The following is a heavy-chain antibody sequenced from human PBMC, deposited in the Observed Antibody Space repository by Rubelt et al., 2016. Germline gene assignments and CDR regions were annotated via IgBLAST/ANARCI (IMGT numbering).Heavy chain of an antibody. D-gene: IGHD4-17*01. CDR2: IYSSGST. CDR1: GFTFSSYG. V-gene: IGHV3-NL1*01. J-gene: IGHJ4*02. CDR3: AKDDPVNFDY. Sequence: QVQLVESGGGVVQPGRSLRLSCAASGFTFSSYGMHWVRQAPGKGLEWVAVIYSSGSTYYADSVKGRFTISRDNSKNTLYLQMNSLRAEDTAVYYCAKDDPVNFDYWGQGTLVTVSS.